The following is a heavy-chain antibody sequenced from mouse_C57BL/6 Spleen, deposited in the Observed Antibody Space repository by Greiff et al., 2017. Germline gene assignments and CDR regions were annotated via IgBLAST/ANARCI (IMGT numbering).Heavy chain of an antibody. Sequence: EVKLQESGGGLVQPGGSMKISCAASGFTFSDAWMDWVRQSPEKGLEWVAEIRNKANNHATYYDEAGKGRFTNSRADSKSSVYLQMNSLRAEDTCSYYCTRRGAYDYDGTWFAYWGQGTLVTVSA. V-gene: IGHV6-6*01. CDR1: GFTFSDAW. D-gene: IGHD2-4*01. J-gene: IGHJ3*01. CDR2: IRNKANNHAT. CDR3: TRRGAYDYDGTWFAY.